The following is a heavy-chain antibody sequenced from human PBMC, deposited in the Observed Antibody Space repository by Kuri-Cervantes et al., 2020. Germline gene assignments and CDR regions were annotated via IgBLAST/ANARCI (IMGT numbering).Heavy chain of an antibody. V-gene: IGHV3-30-3*01. J-gene: IGHJ5*02. CDR3: ARDANYYGSGSYYGNNWFDP. Sequence: GGSLRLSCAASGFTFNNYAMHWVRQAPGKGLEWVAAISYDGSNKYYADSVKGRFTISRDNAKNTLYLQMNSLRAEDTAVYYCARDANYYGSGSYYGNNWFDPWGQGTLVTVSS. CDR1: GFTFNNYA. CDR2: ISYDGSNK. D-gene: IGHD3-10*01.